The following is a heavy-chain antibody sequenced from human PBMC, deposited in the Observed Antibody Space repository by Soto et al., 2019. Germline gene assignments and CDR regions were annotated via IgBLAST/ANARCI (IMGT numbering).Heavy chain of an antibody. CDR2: INPSGGST. D-gene: IGHD7-27*01. CDR1: GYTFTSYY. CDR3: ARGWGSVDPYYYYGMDV. J-gene: IGHJ6*02. V-gene: IGHV1-46*01. Sequence: RRASVKVSCKASGYTFTSYYMHWVRQAPGQGLEWMGIINPSGGSTSYAQKFQGRVTMTRDTSTSIVYMELSSLRSEDTVVYYCARGWGSVDPYYYYGMDVWGQGTTVTVSS.